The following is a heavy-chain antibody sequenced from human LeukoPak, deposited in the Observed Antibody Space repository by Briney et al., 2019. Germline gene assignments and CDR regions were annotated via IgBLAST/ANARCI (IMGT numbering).Heavy chain of an antibody. CDR3: VRGTSVTSDAY. J-gene: IGHJ4*02. CDR1: GGSFSGYY. D-gene: IGHD4-17*01. CDR2: INHSGST. Sequence: SETLSLTCAVYGGSFSGYYWSWIRQPPGKGLEWIGEINHSGSTNYNPSLKSRVTISVDTSKDQFSLKLSSVTAADTAVYYCVRGTSVTSDAYWGQGTLVSVSS. V-gene: IGHV4-34*01.